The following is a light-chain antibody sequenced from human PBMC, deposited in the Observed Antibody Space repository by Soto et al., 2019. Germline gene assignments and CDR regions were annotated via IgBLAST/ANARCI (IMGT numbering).Light chain of an antibody. Sequence: EIVMTQSPATLSVSPGERATLSCRASQSVSSNLAWYQQKPGQAPRLLIYGASTRATGIPARFSGSGPGTEFTLTISSLQSEDFAVYYCQQYNNWPPWTFGQGTKVGIK. CDR2: GAS. CDR3: QQYNNWPPWT. V-gene: IGKV3-15*01. CDR1: QSVSSN. J-gene: IGKJ1*01.